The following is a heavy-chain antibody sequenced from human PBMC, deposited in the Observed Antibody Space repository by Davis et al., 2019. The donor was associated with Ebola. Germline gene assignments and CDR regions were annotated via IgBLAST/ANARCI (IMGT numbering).Heavy chain of an antibody. CDR2: VILKSGAT. Sequence: ASVKVSGKASGYTFTDYNIHWMRQAPGQGLEWLGRVILKSGATNYAQKFQGRVTMTRDTSISTVYMELSSLRYDDTADYYCARGHNYAHEYWGQGTLVTVSS. CDR1: GYTFTDYN. J-gene: IGHJ4*02. D-gene: IGHD4-11*01. V-gene: IGHV1-2*06. CDR3: ARGHNYAHEY.